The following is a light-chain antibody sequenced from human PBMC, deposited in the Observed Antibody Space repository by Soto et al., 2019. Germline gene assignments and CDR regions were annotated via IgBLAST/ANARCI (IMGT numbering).Light chain of an antibody. J-gene: IGKJ1*01. CDR2: GAS. Sequence: EIVLTQSGVTLSVAAVEVSAVSSGASQSISSSYLAWYQQKPGQAPRLLIYGASTRATGIPDRFSGSGSGTDFTLTISRLESEDFAVYYCQQYGSSPRTFGQGTKVDIK. CDR3: QQYGSSPRT. CDR1: QSISSSY. V-gene: IGKV3-20*01.